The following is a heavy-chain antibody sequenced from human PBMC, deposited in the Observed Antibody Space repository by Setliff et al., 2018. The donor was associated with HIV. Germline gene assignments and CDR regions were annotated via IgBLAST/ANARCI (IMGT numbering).Heavy chain of an antibody. CDR1: GGSSSGYY. V-gene: IGHV4-34*01. CDR3: ARGFSGQYSFTGYMDV. CDR2: INHSGSP. D-gene: IGHD2-15*01. Sequence: SETLSLTCAVYGGSSSGYYWSWIRQPPGKGLEWIGEINHSGSPNYNPSLKSRVTISVNTSKNQFSLNLTSVTAADTAVYFCARGFSGQYSFTGYMDVWGKGATVTVSS. J-gene: IGHJ6*03.